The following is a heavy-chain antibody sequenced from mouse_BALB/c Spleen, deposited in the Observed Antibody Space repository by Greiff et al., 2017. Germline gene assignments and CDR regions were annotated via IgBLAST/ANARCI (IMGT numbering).Heavy chain of an antibody. J-gene: IGHJ3*01. CDR3: ASNWDGAWFAY. D-gene: IGHD4-1*01. V-gene: IGHV2-9*02. CDR1: GFSLTSYG. CDR2: IWAGGST. Sequence: VMLVESGPGLVAPSQSLSITCTVSGFSLTSYGVHWVRQPPGKGLEWLGVIWAGGSTNYNSALMSRLSISKDNSKSQVSLKMNSLQTDDTAMYYCASNWDGAWFAYWGQGTLVTVAA.